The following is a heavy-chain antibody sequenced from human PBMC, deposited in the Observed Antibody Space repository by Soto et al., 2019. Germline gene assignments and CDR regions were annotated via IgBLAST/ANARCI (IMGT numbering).Heavy chain of an antibody. Sequence: GGSLRLSCAASGFTFSSYAMSWVRQAPGKGLEWVSAISGSGGSTYYADSVKGRFTISRDNSKNTLYLQMNSLRAEDTAVYYCAALGGLRAKRVVAFDIWGQGTMVTVSS. V-gene: IGHV3-23*01. CDR1: GFTFSSYA. CDR3: AALGGLRAKRVVAFDI. CDR2: ISGSGGST. D-gene: IGHD2-2*01. J-gene: IGHJ3*02.